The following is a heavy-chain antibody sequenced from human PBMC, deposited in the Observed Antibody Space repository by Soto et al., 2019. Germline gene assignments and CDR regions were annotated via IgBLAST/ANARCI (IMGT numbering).Heavy chain of an antibody. CDR1: GGSFSGYY. Sequence: PSETLSLTCAVYGGSFSGYYWSWIRQPPGKGLEWIGEINHSGSTNYNPSLKSRVTISVDTSKNQFSLKLSSVTAADTAVYYCARSIPALILGYCSSTSCYRGLGWFDPWGQGTLVTVSS. V-gene: IGHV4-34*01. D-gene: IGHD2-2*02. J-gene: IGHJ5*02. CDR2: INHSGST. CDR3: ARSIPALILGYCSSTSCYRGLGWFDP.